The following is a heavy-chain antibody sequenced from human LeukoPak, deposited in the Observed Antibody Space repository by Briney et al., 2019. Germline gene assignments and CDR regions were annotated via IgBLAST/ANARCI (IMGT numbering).Heavy chain of an antibody. V-gene: IGHV4-4*07. CDR1: GGSISSYY. CDR2: IYTSGST. Sequence: SETLSLTCTVSGGSISSYYWSWIRQPAGKGLEWIGRIYTSGSTNYNPSLKSRVTMSVDTSKNQFSLKLSSVTAADTAVYYCARDRAFSGYSYGLDYWGQGALVTVSS. CDR3: ARDRAFSGYSYGLDY. D-gene: IGHD5-18*01. J-gene: IGHJ4*02.